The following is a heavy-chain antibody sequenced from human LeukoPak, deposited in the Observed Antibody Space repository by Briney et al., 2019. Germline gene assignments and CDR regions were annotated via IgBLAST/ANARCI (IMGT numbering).Heavy chain of an antibody. V-gene: IGHV3-11*01. J-gene: IGHJ4*02. D-gene: IGHD1-26*01. CDR2: ISSGSTI. Sequence: GGSLRLSCAASGFTFSDYYMSWIRQAPGKGLEWVSYISSGSTIYYADSVKGRFTISRDNAKNSLYLQMNSLRAEDTAVYYCARGKSHYVYWGQGTLVTVSS. CDR1: GFTFSDYY. CDR3: ARGKSHYVY.